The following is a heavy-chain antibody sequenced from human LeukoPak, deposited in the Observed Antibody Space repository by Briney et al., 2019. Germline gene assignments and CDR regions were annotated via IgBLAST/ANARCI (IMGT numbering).Heavy chain of an antibody. J-gene: IGHJ6*03. Sequence: ASVKVSCKASGYTFTGYYMHWVRQAPGQGLEWMGWINPNSGGTNYAQKFQGRVTMTRDTSINTAYMELSRLRSDDTAVYYCARGDIAAQDYYYYMDVWGKGTTVTVSS. V-gene: IGHV1-2*02. D-gene: IGHD6-6*01. CDR3: ARGDIAAQDYYYYMDV. CDR2: INPNSGGT. CDR1: GYTFTGYY.